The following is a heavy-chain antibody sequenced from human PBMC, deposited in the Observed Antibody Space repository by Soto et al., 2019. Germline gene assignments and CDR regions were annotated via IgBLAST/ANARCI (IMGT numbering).Heavy chain of an antibody. CDR2: MNPNSGNT. V-gene: IGHV1-8*01. Sequence: ASVTVSCKASGYTFTSYDINWVRQAPGQGLEWMGWMNPNSGNTGYAQKFQGRVTMTRNTSISTAYMELSSLRSEDTAVYYCARALNSGSYLLIIYYYGMDVWGQGTTVTVSS. D-gene: IGHD3-10*01. CDR1: GYTFTSYD. CDR3: ARALNSGSYLLIIYYYGMDV. J-gene: IGHJ6*02.